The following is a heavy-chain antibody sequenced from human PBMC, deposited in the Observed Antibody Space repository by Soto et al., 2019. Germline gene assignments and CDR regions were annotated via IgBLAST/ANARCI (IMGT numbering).Heavy chain of an antibody. D-gene: IGHD6-13*01. CDR3: AALTAAGTLDY. CDR1: GGTFSSYA. Sequence: SVKVSCKASGGTFSSYAISWVRQAPGQGLEWMGGIIPIFGTANYAQKFQGRVTITADKSTSTAYMELSSLRSGDTAVYYCAALTAAGTLDYWGQGTLVTVSS. CDR2: IIPIFGTA. V-gene: IGHV1-69*06. J-gene: IGHJ4*02.